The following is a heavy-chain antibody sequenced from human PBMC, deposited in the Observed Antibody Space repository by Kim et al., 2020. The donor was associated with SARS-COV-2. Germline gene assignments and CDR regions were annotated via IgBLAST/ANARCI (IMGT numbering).Heavy chain of an antibody. D-gene: IGHD3-10*01. V-gene: IGHV3-30*03. Sequence: GGSLRRSCAASGFTFSSYGMHWVRQAPGKGLEWVAVISYDGSHKYYADSVKGRFSISRDNSKNTLYLQMNSLRAEDTAVYYCALYGSGSYYGMDVWGQGT. CDR2: ISYDGSHK. CDR1: GFTFSSYG. J-gene: IGHJ6*02. CDR3: ALYGSGSYYGMDV.